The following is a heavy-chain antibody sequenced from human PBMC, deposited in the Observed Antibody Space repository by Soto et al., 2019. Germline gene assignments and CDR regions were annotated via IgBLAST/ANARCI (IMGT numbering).Heavy chain of an antibody. CDR2: ISGSGGST. J-gene: IGHJ4*02. CDR1: GFTFSSYA. Sequence: EVQLLESGGGLVQPGGSLRLSCAASGFTFSSYAMSWVRQAPGKGLEWVSAISGSGGSTYYADSVKGRFTISRDNSKNTXYLQMNGLRAEDTAVYYCAKRPRGYSYGGQYYFDYWGQGTLVTVSS. D-gene: IGHD5-18*01. CDR3: AKRPRGYSYGGQYYFDY. V-gene: IGHV3-23*01.